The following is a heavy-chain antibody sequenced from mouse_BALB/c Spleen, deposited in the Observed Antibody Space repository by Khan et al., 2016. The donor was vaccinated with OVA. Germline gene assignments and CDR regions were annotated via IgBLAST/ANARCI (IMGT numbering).Heavy chain of an antibody. V-gene: IGHV1S81*02. CDR3: ARSGYGNPFAY. CDR1: GYTFTSYY. Sequence: QVQLQQSGAELVKPGASVKISCKASGYTFTSYYMYWVKQRPGQGLEWIGGINPNNGDTHFNEKFKNKATLTVDKSSSTAYMQINRLTSEDSAVYYCARSGYGNPFAYWGQGTLVTVSA. D-gene: IGHD2-1*01. CDR2: INPNNGDT. J-gene: IGHJ3*01.